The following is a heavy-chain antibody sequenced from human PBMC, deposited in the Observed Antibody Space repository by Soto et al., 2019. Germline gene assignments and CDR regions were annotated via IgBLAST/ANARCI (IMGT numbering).Heavy chain of an antibody. V-gene: IGHV3-30-3*01. D-gene: IGHD7-27*01. CDR1: GFSFSISP. CDR2: ISYDGTNK. J-gene: IGHJ4*02. CDR3: ARDPKTSGGQHWAFNYFDS. Sequence: PGGSLRLSCAASGFSFSISPMHWVRQAPGKGPEWVALISYDGTNKFYPDSVKGRFTISRDNSKSTLYLQVDSLRPEDAAVYYCARDPKTSGGQHWAFNYFDSWGQGTLVTVSS.